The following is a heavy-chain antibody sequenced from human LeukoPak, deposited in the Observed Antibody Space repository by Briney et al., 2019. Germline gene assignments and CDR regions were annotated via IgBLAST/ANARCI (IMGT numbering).Heavy chain of an antibody. J-gene: IGHJ4*02. D-gene: IGHD6-6*01. CDR2: IIPILGIA. V-gene: IGHV1-69*04. Sequence: SVKVSCKASGGTFSSYAISWVRQAPGQGLEWMGRIIPILGIANYAQKFQGRVTITADKSTSTAYMELSSLRSEDTAVYYCARVTPSYYYDYWGQGTLVTVPS. CDR1: GGTFSSYA. CDR3: ARVTPSYYYDY.